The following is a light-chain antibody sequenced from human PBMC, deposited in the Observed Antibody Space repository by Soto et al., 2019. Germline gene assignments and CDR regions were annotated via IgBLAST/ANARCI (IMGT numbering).Light chain of an antibody. CDR2: AAS. CDR1: QSISSY. V-gene: IGKV1-39*01. J-gene: IGKJ5*01. Sequence: DIQMTQSPSSLSASVGDRVTITCRASQSISSYLNWYQQKPGKAPKLLIFAASNLQSGVPSRFSGSGSETDFSLTISSLQPEDFATYYCQQSLSTPLITFGQGTRLDIK. CDR3: QQSLSTPLIT.